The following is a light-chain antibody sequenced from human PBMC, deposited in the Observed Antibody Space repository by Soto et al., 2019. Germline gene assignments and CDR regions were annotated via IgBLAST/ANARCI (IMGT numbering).Light chain of an antibody. CDR3: SSYTSRNTLDYV. J-gene: IGLJ1*01. V-gene: IGLV2-14*01. Sequence: QSALTQPASVSGSPGQSITISCTGTSSDVGGYNYVSRYQQHPGKAPKLMIYEVSNRPSGVSNRFSGSKSGNTASLTISGLQAEDEADYYCSSYTSRNTLDYVFGTGTKLTVL. CDR1: SSDVGGYNY. CDR2: EVS.